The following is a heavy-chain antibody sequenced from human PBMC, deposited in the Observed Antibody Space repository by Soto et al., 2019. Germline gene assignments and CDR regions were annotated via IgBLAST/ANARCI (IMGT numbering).Heavy chain of an antibody. CDR1: GGTFSSYT. CDR3: ATQGLPNDFCYGMDV. Sequence: QVQLVQSGAEVKKPGSSVKVSCKASGGTFSSYTISWVRQAPGQGLEWMGGIIPIFGTANYAQKFQGRVTIASDESTSTGYMELSSLRSEDTAVYYCATQGLPNDFCYGMDVWCQGTTVTVSS. D-gene: IGHD5-18*01. J-gene: IGHJ6*02. V-gene: IGHV1-69*05. CDR2: IIPIFGTA.